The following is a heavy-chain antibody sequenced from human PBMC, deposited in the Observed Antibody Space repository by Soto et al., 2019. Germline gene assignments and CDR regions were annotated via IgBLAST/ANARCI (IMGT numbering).Heavy chain of an antibody. CDR1: GFTFRSYG. Sequence: QVQLVESGGGVVQPGRSLRLSCAASGFTFRSYGMHWVRQAPGKGLEWVAVISYDGSNKYYADSVKGRFTISRDNSKNTLYLQMNSLRAEDTAVYYCAKLGRDGGNPGGAFDIWGQGTMVTVSS. CDR3: AKLGRDGGNPGGAFDI. J-gene: IGHJ3*02. CDR2: ISYDGSNK. V-gene: IGHV3-30*18. D-gene: IGHD2-15*01.